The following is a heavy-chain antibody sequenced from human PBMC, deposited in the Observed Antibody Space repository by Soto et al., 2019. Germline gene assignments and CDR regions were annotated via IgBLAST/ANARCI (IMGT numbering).Heavy chain of an antibody. Sequence: GGSLRLSCAASGFTFSSYAMSWVRQAPGKGLEWVSAISGSGGSTYYADSVKGRFTISRDNSKNTLYLQMNSLRAEDTAVYYCAKYGWIFGVVIRSDYYYYGMDVWGQGTTVIVSS. CDR1: GFTFSSYA. CDR3: AKYGWIFGVVIRSDYYYYGMDV. D-gene: IGHD3-3*01. V-gene: IGHV3-23*01. J-gene: IGHJ6*02. CDR2: ISGSGGST.